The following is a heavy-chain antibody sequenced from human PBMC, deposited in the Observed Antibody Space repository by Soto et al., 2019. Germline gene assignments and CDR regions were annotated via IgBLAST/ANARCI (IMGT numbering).Heavy chain of an antibody. J-gene: IGHJ4*02. CDR2: IYTSGST. CDR3: ARDRGGGASEMDY. Sequence: QVQLQESGPGLVKPSETLSLTCTVSGGSISSYYWSWIRQPAGKGLEWIGRIYTSGSTNYNPSLKRRATMPVDTSKSQFALELSPGTAGDTAVYYCARDRGGGASEMDYWGQGTLVTVSS. V-gene: IGHV4-4*07. CDR1: GGSISSYY. D-gene: IGHD3-10*01.